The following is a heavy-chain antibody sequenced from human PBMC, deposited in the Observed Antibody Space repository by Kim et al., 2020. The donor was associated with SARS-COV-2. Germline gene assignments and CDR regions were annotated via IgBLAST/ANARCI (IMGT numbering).Heavy chain of an antibody. D-gene: IGHD1-26*01. Sequence: GGSLRLSCAASGFTFSSYGMHWVRQAPGKGLEWVAVIWYDGSNKYYADSVKGRFTISRDNSKNTLYLQMNSLRAEDTAVYYCARAANSGSYRLAQRAFDIWGQGTMVTVSS. CDR3: ARAANSGSYRLAQRAFDI. CDR2: IWYDGSNK. CDR1: GFTFSSYG. V-gene: IGHV3-33*01. J-gene: IGHJ3*02.